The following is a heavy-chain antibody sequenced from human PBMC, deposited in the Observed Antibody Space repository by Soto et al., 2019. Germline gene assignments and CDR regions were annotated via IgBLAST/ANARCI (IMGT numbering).Heavy chain of an antibody. CDR3: ARGGLGYCSGGSCPYNWFGP. J-gene: IGHJ5*02. CDR2: ISPYNGNT. Sequence: GASVKVSCKASGYTFTSYGISWVRQAPGQGLEWMGWISPYNGNTNYAQKLQGRVTMTTDTSTSTAYMELRSLRSDDTAVYYCARGGLGYCSGGSCPYNWFGPWGQGSLVTVS. D-gene: IGHD2-15*01. CDR1: GYTFTSYG. V-gene: IGHV1-18*01.